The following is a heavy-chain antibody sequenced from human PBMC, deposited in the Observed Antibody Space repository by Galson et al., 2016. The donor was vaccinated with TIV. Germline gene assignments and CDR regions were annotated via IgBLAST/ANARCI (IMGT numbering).Heavy chain of an antibody. CDR2: IYPSGASYYP. CDR1: GFTFGSYV. V-gene: IGHV3-23*01. CDR3: ATSTMPNLGDY. D-gene: IGHD7-27*01. Sequence: SLRLSCAASGFTFGSYVMHWVRQAPGKGLEWVSIIYPSGASYYPESTESVKGRFTISRDNSKNTVFLQINSLRVEDTAVYYCATSTMPNLGDYWGQGTLVTVST. J-gene: IGHJ4*02.